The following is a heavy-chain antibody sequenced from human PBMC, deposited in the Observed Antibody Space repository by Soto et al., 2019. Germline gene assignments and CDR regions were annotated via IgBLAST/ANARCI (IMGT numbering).Heavy chain of an antibody. J-gene: IGHJ6*02. CDR3: ARDRSEMATISDYGMDV. Sequence: GGSLRLSCAASGFTFSSYSMNWVRQAPGKGLEWVSYISSSSSTIYYADSVKGRFTISRDNAKNSLYLQMNSLRDEDTAVYYCARDRSEMATISDYGMDVWGQGTTVTVSS. CDR2: ISSSSSTI. V-gene: IGHV3-48*02. D-gene: IGHD5-12*01. CDR1: GFTFSSYS.